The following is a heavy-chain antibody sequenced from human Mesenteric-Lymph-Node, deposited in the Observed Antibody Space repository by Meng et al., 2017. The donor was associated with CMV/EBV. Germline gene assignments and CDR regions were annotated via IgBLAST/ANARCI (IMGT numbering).Heavy chain of an antibody. CDR3: ASPLDCSSTSCPRGHDAFDI. Sequence: SVKVSCKASGGTFSSYAISWVRQAPGQGLEWMGGIIPIFGTANYAQKFQGRVTITTDESTSTAYMELSSLRSEDTAVYYCASPLDCSSTSCPRGHDAFDIWGQGTMVTVSS. CDR2: IIPIFGTA. CDR1: GGTFSSYA. J-gene: IGHJ3*02. V-gene: IGHV1-69*05. D-gene: IGHD2-2*01.